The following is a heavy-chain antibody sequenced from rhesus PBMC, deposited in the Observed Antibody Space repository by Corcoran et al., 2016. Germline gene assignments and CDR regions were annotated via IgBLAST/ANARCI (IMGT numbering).Heavy chain of an antibody. CDR2: IYWDDDK. CDR1: GFSISTSGMG. V-gene: IGHV2-174*01. Sequence: QVTLKESGPALVKPTQTLTLTCTFSGFSISTSGMGVGWLRQPPGKALEWLALIYWDDDKYYSTSLKSMLTISKDTSKNQVVLTMTNMDPVDTATYYCARRRAHCSDSGCSSEYFEFWGQGALVTVSS. CDR3: ARRRAHCSDSGCSSEYFEF. D-gene: IGHD2-33*01. J-gene: IGHJ1*01.